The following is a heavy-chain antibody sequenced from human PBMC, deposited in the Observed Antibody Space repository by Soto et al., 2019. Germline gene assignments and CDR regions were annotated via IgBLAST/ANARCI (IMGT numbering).Heavy chain of an antibody. CDR3: ARGIAVAGEGYYYGMDV. D-gene: IGHD6-19*01. CDR1: GGTFSSYA. V-gene: IGHV1-69*01. Sequence: QVQLVQSGAEVKKPGSSVKVSCKASGGTFSSYAISWVRQAPGQGLEWMGGIIPIFGTANYAQKFQGRVTITADESTSTAYMELSRLRSEDTAVYYCARGIAVAGEGYYYGMDVWGQGTTVTVSS. CDR2: IIPIFGTA. J-gene: IGHJ6*02.